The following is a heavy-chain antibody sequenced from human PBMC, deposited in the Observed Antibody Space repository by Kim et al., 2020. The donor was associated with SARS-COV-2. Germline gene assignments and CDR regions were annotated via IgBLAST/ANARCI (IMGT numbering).Heavy chain of an antibody. J-gene: IGHJ4*02. CDR1: GGTFSSYA. D-gene: IGHD3-22*01. V-gene: IGHV1-69*13. Sequence: SVKVSCKASGGTFSSYAISWVRQAPGQGLEWMGGIIPIFGTANYAQKFQGRVTITADESTSTAYMELSSLRSKDTAVYYCARDQQASSSGYYHQLTPLVYWGQGTLVTVSS. CDR2: IIPIFGTA. CDR3: ARDQQASSSGYYHQLTPLVY.